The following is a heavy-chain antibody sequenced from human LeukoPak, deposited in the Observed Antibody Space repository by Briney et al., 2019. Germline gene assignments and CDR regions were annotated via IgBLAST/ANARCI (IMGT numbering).Heavy chain of an antibody. J-gene: IGHJ3*02. V-gene: IGHV3-23*01. Sequence: QSGGSLRLSCAASGFTFSSYAMSWVRQAPGKGLEWVSAIGGSGGSTYYADSVKGRFTISRDNSKNTLYLQMNSLRAEDTAVYYGANGPPIVVVPAAIAGVDAFDIWAQGTMVTVS. CDR1: GFTFSSYA. D-gene: IGHD2-2*01. CDR3: ANGPPIVVVPAAIAGVDAFDI. CDR2: IGGSGGST.